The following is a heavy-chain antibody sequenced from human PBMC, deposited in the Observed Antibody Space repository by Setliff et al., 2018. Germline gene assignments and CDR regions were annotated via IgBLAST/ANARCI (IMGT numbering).Heavy chain of an antibody. J-gene: IGHJ4*02. V-gene: IGHV4-61*02. D-gene: IGHD5-18*01. CDR2: IYTSGST. Sequence: SETLSLTCTVSGGSVSRGSYDWSWIRQPAGKGLEWIRRIYTSGSTNYNPSLKSRVTISVDTSKNQFSLKLSSVTAADTAVYYCARGGYSYGLGGFPLDYWGQGPLVTVSS. CDR3: ARGGYSYGLGGFPLDY. CDR1: GGSVSRGSYD.